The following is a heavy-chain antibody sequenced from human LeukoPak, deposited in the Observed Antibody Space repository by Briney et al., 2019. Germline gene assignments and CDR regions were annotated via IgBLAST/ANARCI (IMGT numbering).Heavy chain of an antibody. CDR3: ARYTRSRPYYFDF. CDR1: GDSVSSNNAA. CDR2: TYYESKWYN. Sequence: SQTLSLTCAISGDSVSSNNAAWNWIRHSPSRGLEWLGRTYYESKWYNDYVGSVKSRITINPDTSKNQFSLQIYSVTPEDTAVYYCARYTRSRPYYFDFWGQGTLVTVSS. J-gene: IGHJ4*02. V-gene: IGHV6-1*01. D-gene: IGHD6-13*01.